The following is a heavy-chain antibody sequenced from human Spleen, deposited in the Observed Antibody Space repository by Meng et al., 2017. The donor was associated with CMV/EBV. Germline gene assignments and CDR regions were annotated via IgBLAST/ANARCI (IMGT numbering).Heavy chain of an antibody. J-gene: IGHJ6*01. D-gene: IGHD3-16*01. V-gene: IGHV3-7*01. Sequence: GESLKISCAASGFTFSSYWMSWVRQAPGKGLEWVANIKQDGSEKYYVDSVKGRFTISRDNAKNSLYLQMNSLRAEDTALYYCARDRDQYTIYADGMDVWGQGTTVTVSS. CDR1: GFTFSSYW. CDR2: IKQDGSEK. CDR3: ARDRDQYTIYADGMDV.